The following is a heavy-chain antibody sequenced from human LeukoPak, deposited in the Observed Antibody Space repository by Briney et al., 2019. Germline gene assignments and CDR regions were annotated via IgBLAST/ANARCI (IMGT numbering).Heavy chain of an antibody. CDR1: GGSFSGYY. Sequence: PSETLSLTCAVYGGSFSGYYWSWIRQPPGKGLEWIGEINHSGSTNFNPSLKSRVSISVDTSKNQFSLKLSSVTAADTAVYYCARDRRGGGYFGVYYNYGMDVWGQGTTVTVSS. V-gene: IGHV4-34*01. CDR3: ARDRRGGGYFGVYYNYGMDV. D-gene: IGHD5-18*01. J-gene: IGHJ6*02. CDR2: INHSGST.